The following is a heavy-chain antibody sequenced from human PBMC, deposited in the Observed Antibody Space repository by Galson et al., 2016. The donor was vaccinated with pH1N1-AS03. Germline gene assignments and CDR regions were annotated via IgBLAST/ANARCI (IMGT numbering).Heavy chain of an antibody. D-gene: IGHD3-22*01. Sequence: SLRLSCAASGLTVSINYMSWVRQAPGKGLEWVSIIYSDGSPYYADSVKGRFTISRDNSKNTLYLQMDSLRAEDTAVYYCARDRYYDASGYYYYCYGMDVWGQGTTVTVSS. J-gene: IGHJ6*02. CDR2: IYSDGSP. CDR1: GLTVSINY. V-gene: IGHV3-66*01. CDR3: ARDRYYDASGYYYYCYGMDV.